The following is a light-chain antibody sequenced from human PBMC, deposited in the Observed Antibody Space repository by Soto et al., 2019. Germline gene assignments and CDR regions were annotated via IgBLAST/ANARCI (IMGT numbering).Light chain of an antibody. J-gene: IGLJ3*02. CDR1: SEHNSYA. Sequence: QPVLTQPPSASASLGASVKLTCTLSSEHNSYAIAWHQQQPEKGPRYLMKLNSDGSHSKGDGIPDRFSGSSSGAERYLTISSLQSEDEADYYCQTWSTDIRVFGAGTKLTVL. CDR2: LNSDGSH. V-gene: IGLV4-69*01. CDR3: QTWSTDIRV.